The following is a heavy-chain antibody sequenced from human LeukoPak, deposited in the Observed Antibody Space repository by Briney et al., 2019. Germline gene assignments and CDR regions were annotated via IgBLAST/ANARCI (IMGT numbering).Heavy chain of an antibody. Sequence: GGSLRLSCAASGFTFSSYSMNWVRQAPGKGLEWVSSISSSSSYIYYADSVKGRFTISRDNAKNSLYLQMNSLRAEDTAVYYCTRQIDYYGSGSLPDYWGQGTLVTVSS. J-gene: IGHJ4*02. D-gene: IGHD3-10*01. CDR3: TRQIDYYGSGSLPDY. CDR1: GFTFSSYS. V-gene: IGHV3-21*01. CDR2: ISSSSSYI.